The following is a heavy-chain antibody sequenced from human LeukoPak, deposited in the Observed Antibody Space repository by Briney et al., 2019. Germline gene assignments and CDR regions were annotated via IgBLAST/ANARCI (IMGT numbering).Heavy chain of an antibody. D-gene: IGHD5-12*01. Sequence: PGGSLRLSCAASGFTFSSDIMNWVRQAPGKGLEWVSSISSTSGFISYADSVKGRFTISRDNAKSSLYLQMNSLRAEDTALYYCARVHSGYGPDYIDHWGQGTPVTVSS. CDR3: ARVHSGYGPDYIDH. CDR1: GFTFSSDI. J-gene: IGHJ4*02. V-gene: IGHV3-21*06. CDR2: ISSTSGFI.